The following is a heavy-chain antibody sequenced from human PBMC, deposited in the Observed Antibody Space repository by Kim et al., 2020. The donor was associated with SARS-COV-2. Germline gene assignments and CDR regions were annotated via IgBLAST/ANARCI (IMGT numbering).Heavy chain of an antibody. Sequence: SETLSLTCTVSGGSISSSSYYWGWIRQPPGKGLECIGSIYYTGSTYYNPSLKSRVTISVDTSKNQFSLKLSSVTAADTAVYYGARQIKSEYPGYGSSWRLDCFDYWGQGTLVTVSS. CDR1: GGSISSSSYY. D-gene: IGHD6-13*01. V-gene: IGHV4-39*01. CDR2: IYYTGST. CDR3: ARQIKSEYPGYGSSWRLDCFDY. J-gene: IGHJ4*02.